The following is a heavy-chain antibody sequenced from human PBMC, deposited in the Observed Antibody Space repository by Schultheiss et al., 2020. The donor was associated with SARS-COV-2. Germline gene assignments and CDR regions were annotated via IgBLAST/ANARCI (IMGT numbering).Heavy chain of an antibody. J-gene: IGHJ4*02. CDR2: INPNSGGT. CDR3: ARDPRSSRPDY. Sequence: ASVKVSCKASGYTFTSYDINWVRQATGQGLEWMGWINPNSGGTNYAQKFQGRVTMTRDTSISTAYMELSRLRSDDTAVYYCARDPRSSRPDYWGQGTLVTVSS. CDR1: GYTFTSYD. D-gene: IGHD6-13*01. V-gene: IGHV1-2*02.